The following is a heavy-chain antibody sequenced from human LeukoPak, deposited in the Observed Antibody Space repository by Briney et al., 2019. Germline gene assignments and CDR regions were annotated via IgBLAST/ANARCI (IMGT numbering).Heavy chain of an antibody. Sequence: ASVKVSCKESGYTFTSYYMHWVRQAPGQGLEWMGIINPSGGSTSYAQKFQGRVTMTRDTSTSTVYMELSSLRSEDTAVYCCARDGIVGALPAYYFDYWGQGTLVTVSS. CDR1: GYTFTSYY. V-gene: IGHV1-46*01. D-gene: IGHD1-26*01. J-gene: IGHJ4*02. CDR2: INPSGGST. CDR3: ARDGIVGALPAYYFDY.